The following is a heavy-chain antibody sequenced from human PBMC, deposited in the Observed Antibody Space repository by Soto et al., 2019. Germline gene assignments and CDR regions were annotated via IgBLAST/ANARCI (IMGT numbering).Heavy chain of an antibody. CDR3: AKRRSVAGNTSPLDY. V-gene: IGHV3-23*01. Sequence: GGSLRLSCAASGFTFSSYAMSWVRQAPGKGLEWVSAISGSGGSTYYADSVKGRFTISRDNSKNTLYLQMNSLRAEDTAVYYCAKRRSVAGNTSPLDYWGQGTLVTVSS. CDR2: ISGSGGST. CDR1: GFTFSSYA. D-gene: IGHD6-19*01. J-gene: IGHJ4*02.